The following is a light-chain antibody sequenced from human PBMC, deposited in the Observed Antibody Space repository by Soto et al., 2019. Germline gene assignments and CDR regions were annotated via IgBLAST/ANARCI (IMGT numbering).Light chain of an antibody. CDR3: QQYDNWPPGWT. CDR2: AAS. CDR1: QALNIN. Sequence: EIVMTQSPDTLSVSPGERATLSCRASQALNINLAWYQQKPGQAPRLLIYAASTRATGVPARFSGSGSGTEFTLTITSLQSEDFAVYYCQQYDNWPPGWTFGQGTKVEIE. V-gene: IGKV3-15*01. J-gene: IGKJ1*01.